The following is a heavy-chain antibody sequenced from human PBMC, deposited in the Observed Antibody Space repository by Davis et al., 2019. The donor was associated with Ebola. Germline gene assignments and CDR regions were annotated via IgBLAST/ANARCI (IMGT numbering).Heavy chain of an antibody. CDR2: ISGSGGST. CDR3: ARRLSTGSYYYYYGMDV. CDR1: GFTFSSYA. Sequence: PGGSLRLSCAASGFTFSSYAMSWVRQAPGKGLEWVSAISGSGGSTYYADSVKGRFTISRDNSKNTLYLQMNSLRAEDTAVYYCARRLSTGSYYYYYGMDVWGQGTTVTVSS. J-gene: IGHJ6*02. V-gene: IGHV3-23*01. D-gene: IGHD4-17*01.